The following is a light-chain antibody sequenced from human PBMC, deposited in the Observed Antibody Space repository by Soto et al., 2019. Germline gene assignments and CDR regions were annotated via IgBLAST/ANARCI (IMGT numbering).Light chain of an antibody. V-gene: IGLV3-1*01. CDR3: QPWDSSTHVV. J-gene: IGLJ2*01. Sequence: SYELTQPPSVSVSPGQTASITCSGDKLWDKYACWYQQKPGHSPVLVIYQDSKRPSGIPERFSGSNSGNTATLTISGTKAMDEADYYCQPWDSSTHVVFGGGTKLTVL. CDR2: QDS. CDR1: KLWDKY.